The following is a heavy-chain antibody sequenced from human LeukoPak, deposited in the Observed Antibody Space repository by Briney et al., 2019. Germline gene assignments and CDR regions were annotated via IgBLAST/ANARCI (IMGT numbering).Heavy chain of an antibody. J-gene: IGHJ4*02. Sequence: GGSLRLSCAASGFTFSSMNWVRQAPGKGLEWVSSISSSSSYIYYADSVKGRFTISRDNAKNSLYLHMNSLRAEDTAVYYCARADYVWGSYRLFDYWGQGTLVTVSS. D-gene: IGHD3-16*02. CDR2: ISSSSSYI. CDR3: ARADYVWGSYRLFDY. V-gene: IGHV3-21*01. CDR1: GFTFSS.